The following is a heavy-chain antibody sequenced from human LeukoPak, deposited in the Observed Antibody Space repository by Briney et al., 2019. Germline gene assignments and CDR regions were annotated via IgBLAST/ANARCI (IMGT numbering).Heavy chain of an antibody. Sequence: GGSLRLSCAASGFTFSSSTMNWDRQAPGKGLEWVSSISSSSNYIYYADSVKGRFTISRDNAKNSLYLQMNSLRADDTAVYYCVRIPNSANFPNWFDPWGQGTLVTVSS. J-gene: IGHJ5*02. V-gene: IGHV3-21*01. CDR2: ISSSSNYI. D-gene: IGHD4/OR15-4a*01. CDR3: VRIPNSANFPNWFDP. CDR1: GFTFSSST.